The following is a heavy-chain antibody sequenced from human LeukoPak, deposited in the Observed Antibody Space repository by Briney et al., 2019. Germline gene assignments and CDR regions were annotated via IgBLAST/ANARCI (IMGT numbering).Heavy chain of an antibody. CDR3: ARVIFGVVITPDS. CDR1: GGTFSSYA. J-gene: IGHJ4*02. V-gene: IGHV1-69*13. D-gene: IGHD3-3*01. Sequence: SVKVSCKASGGTFSSYAISWVRQAPGQGLEWMGGIIPIFGTANYAQKFQGRVTITADESPSTAYMELSRLRSEDTAVHYCARVIFGVVITPDSWGQGTLVTVSS. CDR2: IIPIFGTA.